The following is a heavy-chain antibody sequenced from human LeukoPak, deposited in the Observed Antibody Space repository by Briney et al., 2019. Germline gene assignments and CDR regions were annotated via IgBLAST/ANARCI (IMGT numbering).Heavy chain of an antibody. V-gene: IGHV3-49*04. J-gene: IGHJ4*02. CDR3: TREFFDLLTGNFNYFDY. Sequence: GGSLRLSCTASGFNFGDYSMTGVRQAPGKGLEWVGFVRSKTYGGTAEYAASVKGRFTMSRDDSKSIAYLQMNGLKIEDTAVYYCTREFFDLLTGNFNYFDYWGQGNLVAVSS. CDR1: GFNFGDYS. D-gene: IGHD3-9*01. CDR2: VRSKTYGGTA.